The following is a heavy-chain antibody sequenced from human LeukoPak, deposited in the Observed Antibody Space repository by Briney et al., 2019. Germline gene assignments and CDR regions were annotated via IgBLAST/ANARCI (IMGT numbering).Heavy chain of an antibody. CDR2: IYYSGST. J-gene: IGHJ3*02. Sequence: SSETLSLTCTVSGGSMSSSSYYWGWIRQPPGKGLEWIGNIYYSGSTYYNPSLKCLVTISVDASKNQFSLKLSSVTAADTAVYYCAKPYRGPSAFDIWGQGTMVTVSS. CDR1: GGSMSSSSYY. V-gene: IGHV4-39*01. CDR3: AKPYRGPSAFDI. D-gene: IGHD1-14*01.